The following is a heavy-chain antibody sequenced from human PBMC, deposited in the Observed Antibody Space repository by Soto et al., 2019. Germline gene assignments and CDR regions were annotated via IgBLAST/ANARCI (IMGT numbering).Heavy chain of an antibody. J-gene: IGHJ6*02. Sequence: ASVKVSCKASGYTFTSYYMHWVRQAPGQGLEWMGIINPSGGSTSYAQKFQGRVTMTRDTSTSTVYMELSSLRSEDTAVYYCAREGKVKEDVWYYYYGMDVWGQGTTVTVSS. CDR1: GYTFTSYY. CDR2: INPSGGST. D-gene: IGHD2-21*01. CDR3: AREGKVKEDVWYYYYGMDV. V-gene: IGHV1-46*01.